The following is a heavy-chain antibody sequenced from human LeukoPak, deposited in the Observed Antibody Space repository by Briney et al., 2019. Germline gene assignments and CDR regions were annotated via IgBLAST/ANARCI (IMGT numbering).Heavy chain of an antibody. Sequence: SETLSLTCTVSGGSISSYYWSWIRQPPGKGLEWIGYIYYSGSTNYNPSLKSRVTISVDTSKNQFSLKLSSVTAADTAVYYCARTCRSSWCGWFDPWGQGTLVTVSS. CDR3: ARTCRSSWCGWFDP. V-gene: IGHV4-59*01. J-gene: IGHJ5*02. D-gene: IGHD6-13*01. CDR2: IYYSGST. CDR1: GGSISSYY.